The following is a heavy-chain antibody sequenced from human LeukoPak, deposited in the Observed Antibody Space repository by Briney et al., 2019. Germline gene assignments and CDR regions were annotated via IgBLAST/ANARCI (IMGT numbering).Heavy chain of an antibody. D-gene: IGHD3-10*01. CDR1: GYTFTSYG. CDR3: ARDLSDELWFGESLRDYGMDV. V-gene: IGHV1-18*01. CDR2: ISAYNGNT. J-gene: IGHJ6*02. Sequence: GASVKVSCKASGYTFTSYGISWVRQAPGQGLEWMGWISAYNGNTNYAQKLQGRVTMTTDTSTSTAYMELRSLGSDDTAVYYCARDLSDELWFGESLRDYGMDVWGQGTTVTVSS.